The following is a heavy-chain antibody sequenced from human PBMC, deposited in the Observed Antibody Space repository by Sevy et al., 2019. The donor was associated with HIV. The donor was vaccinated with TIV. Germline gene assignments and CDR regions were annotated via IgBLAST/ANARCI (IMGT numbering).Heavy chain of an antibody. CDR2: IYYSGST. J-gene: IGHJ5*02. CDR3: AGRGGGGGRLWFDP. V-gene: IGHV4-59*01. D-gene: IGHD6-25*01. CDR1: GGSISSYY. Sequence: SETLSLTCTVSGGSISSYYWSWIRQPPGKGLEWIGYIYYSGSTNYNPSLKSRVTISVDTSKNQFSLKLSSVTAADTAVYYWAGRGGGGGRLWFDPWGQGTLVTVSS.